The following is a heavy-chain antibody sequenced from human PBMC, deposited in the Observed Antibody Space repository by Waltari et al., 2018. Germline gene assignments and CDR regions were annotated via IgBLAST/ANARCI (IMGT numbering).Heavy chain of an antibody. J-gene: IGHJ4*02. V-gene: IGHV3-20*04. D-gene: IGHD3-9*01. CDR2: INWNGGST. Sequence: EEQLVESGGGVVRPGGSLRLSCAASGFTFDDYGMSWVRQAPGKGLEWVSGINWNGGSTGYADSVKGRFTISRDNAKNSLYLQMNSLRAEDTALYYCARALYYDILTGQFDYWGQGTLVTVSS. CDR1: GFTFDDYG. CDR3: ARALYYDILTGQFDY.